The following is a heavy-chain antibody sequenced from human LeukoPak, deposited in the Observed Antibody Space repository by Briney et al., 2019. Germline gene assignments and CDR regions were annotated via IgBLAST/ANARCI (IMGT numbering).Heavy chain of an antibody. CDR3: ARDKAQLRYFDWSLSYYYYYGMDV. CDR2: ISESSSYT. J-gene: IGHJ6*02. CDR1: GFTFSDYY. V-gene: IGHV3-11*06. Sequence: GGSLRLSCAASGFTFSDYYMSWIRQAPEKGLEWVSFISESSSYTKYADSVKGRFTISRDNAKNSLYLQMNSLRAEDTAVYYCARDKAQLRYFDWSLSYYYYYGMDVWGQGTTVTVSS. D-gene: IGHD3-9*01.